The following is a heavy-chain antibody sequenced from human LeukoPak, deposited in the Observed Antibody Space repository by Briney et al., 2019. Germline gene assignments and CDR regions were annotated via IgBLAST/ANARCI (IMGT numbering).Heavy chain of an antibody. CDR1: GFTFGDYA. CDR3: SKDITDY. D-gene: IGHD1-14*01. V-gene: IGHV3-49*04. CDR2: IKSNAYGWTT. J-gene: IGHJ4*02. Sequence: GRSLRLSCTASGFTFGDYAMSWVRQAPGKGLEWVGFIKSNAYGWTTEYAASVKGRFTISRDDSKNIAYLQMNSLKTEDTAVYYCSKDITDYWGQGTLVSVSS.